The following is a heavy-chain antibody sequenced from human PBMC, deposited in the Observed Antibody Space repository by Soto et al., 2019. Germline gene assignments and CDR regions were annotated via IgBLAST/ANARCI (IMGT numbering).Heavy chain of an antibody. J-gene: IGHJ4*02. V-gene: IGHV1-69*13. CDR3: ARDSTAAPSVFPGYFDY. CDR1: GVTFSSYA. Sequence: GASVKVSCKASGVTFSSYAISWVRQAPGQGLEWMGGIIPIFGTANYAQKFKGRVTITADESTSTAYMELSSLRSEDTAVYYCARDSTAAPSVFPGYFDYWGQGTLVTVSS. CDR2: IIPIFGTA. D-gene: IGHD6-25*01.